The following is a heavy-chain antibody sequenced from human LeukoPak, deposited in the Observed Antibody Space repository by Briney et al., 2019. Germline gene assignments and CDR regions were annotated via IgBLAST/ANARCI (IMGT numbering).Heavy chain of an antibody. J-gene: IGHJ4*02. V-gene: IGHV3-74*01. D-gene: IGHD6-6*01. CDR2: INTDGSST. CDR1: GFTFSNYW. Sequence: AGGSLRLSCAASGFTFSNYWMYWVRQAPGKGLVWVSSINTDGSSTSYADSVKGRFTFSRDNAKNTLYLQMNSLRAEDTAVYYCARDHPYSSSSGEYYFDYWGQGTLVTVSS. CDR3: ARDHPYSSSSGEYYFDY.